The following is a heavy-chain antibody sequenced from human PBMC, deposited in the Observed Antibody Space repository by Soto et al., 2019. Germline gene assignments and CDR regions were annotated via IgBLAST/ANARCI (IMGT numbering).Heavy chain of an antibody. J-gene: IGHJ3*01. D-gene: IGHD2-21*02. V-gene: IGHV3-33*05. Sequence: QVQLVESGGGVVQPGRSLRLSCAASGFTFSAYGIHWVRQAPGKGLEWVATISLDSRDKLYVDSMNGRLTISRENSRNTVYLQMDSLRAEDTAVYHCARVCGGDCGNAFDVWGQGTVVAVSP. CDR1: GFTFSAYG. CDR3: ARVCGGDCGNAFDV. CDR2: ISLDSRDK.